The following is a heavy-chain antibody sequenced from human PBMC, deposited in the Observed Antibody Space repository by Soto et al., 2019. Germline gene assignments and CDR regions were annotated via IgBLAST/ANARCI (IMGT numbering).Heavy chain of an antibody. Sequence: QVQLVQSGAEVEQPGASVKVSCKASGYTFTNFDIHWVRQAPGQRPEWMGCVNAANGNTRFSQRFQGRGTITRDTSASTAYMELGSLRSEDTGVYCCTRGGSSWVFGYWGQGTLVIVSS. CDR1: GYTFTNFD. J-gene: IGHJ4*02. D-gene: IGHD6-13*01. CDR3: TRGGSSWVFGY. CDR2: VNAANGNT. V-gene: IGHV1-3*01.